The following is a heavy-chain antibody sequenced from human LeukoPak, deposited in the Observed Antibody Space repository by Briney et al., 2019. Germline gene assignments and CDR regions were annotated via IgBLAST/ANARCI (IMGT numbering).Heavy chain of an antibody. V-gene: IGHV4-4*07. CDR3: ARGYGSGSNWFDP. CDR1: GGSISTYY. Sequence: PSETLSLTCTVSGGSISTYYWSWIRQPAGKDLEWIGHIYSSGSTNYNPSLKSQVTMSVDTSKNQLSLKLNSVTAADTAVYYCARGYGSGSNWFDPWGQGTLVTVSS. J-gene: IGHJ5*02. D-gene: IGHD3-10*01. CDR2: IYSSGST.